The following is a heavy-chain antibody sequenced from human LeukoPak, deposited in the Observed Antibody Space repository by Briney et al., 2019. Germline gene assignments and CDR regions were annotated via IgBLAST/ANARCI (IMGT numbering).Heavy chain of an antibody. CDR1: GYTFTGYY. J-gene: IGHJ4*02. Sequence: ASVKVSCKASGYTFTGYYIHWVRQAPGQGLEWMGLIKPNSGDTKYAQKFQGRVTMTRDTSITTAYMELSSLRSEDAAVYYCAREGGTTGTPSFDYWGQGTLVAVSS. CDR3: AREGGTTGTPSFDY. D-gene: IGHD1-1*01. V-gene: IGHV1-2*02. CDR2: IKPNSGDT.